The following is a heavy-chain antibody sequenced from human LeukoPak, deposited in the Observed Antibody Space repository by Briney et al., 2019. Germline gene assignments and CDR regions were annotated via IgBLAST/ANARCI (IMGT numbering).Heavy chain of an antibody. CDR2: INHSGST. D-gene: IGHD2-2*01. V-gene: IGHV4-39*07. CDR3: ARGPLTHPDIVVVPAAMGGSYYGMDV. J-gene: IGHJ6*02. Sequence: PSETLSLTCTVSGDPISSSSYYWSWIRQPPGKGLEWIGEINHSGSTNYNPSLKSRVTISVDTSKNQFSLKLSSVTAADTAVYYCARGPLTHPDIVVVPAAMGGSYYGMDVWGQGTTVTVSS. CDR1: GDPISSSSYY.